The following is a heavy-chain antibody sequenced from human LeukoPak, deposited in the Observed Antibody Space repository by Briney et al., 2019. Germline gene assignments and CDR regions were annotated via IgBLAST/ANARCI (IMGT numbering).Heavy chain of an antibody. J-gene: IGHJ4*02. Sequence: ASVKVSCKVSGYTLTELSMHWVRQAPGKGLEWMGGFDPEDGETIYAQKFQGRVTMTEDTSTDTVYMELSSLRSEDTAVYYCARDREGGCTAMVYFDYWGQGTLVTVSS. CDR3: ARDREGGCTAMVYFDY. CDR1: GYTLTELS. CDR2: FDPEDGET. D-gene: IGHD5-18*01. V-gene: IGHV1-24*01.